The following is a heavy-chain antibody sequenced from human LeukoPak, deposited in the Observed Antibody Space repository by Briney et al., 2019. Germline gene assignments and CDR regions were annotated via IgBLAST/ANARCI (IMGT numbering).Heavy chain of an antibody. V-gene: IGHV3-11*04. CDR2: ISSSGDSI. Sequence: GGSLRLSCAASRFPFSDYFMTWIRRAPGKGLEWVSYISSSGDSILYADSVKGRFTISRDNTENSLYLQMNSLRADDTAVYCCVVGSSCYYTRGFYFYYWGQGALVTVSS. D-gene: IGHD2-2*01. J-gene: IGHJ4*02. CDR1: RFPFSDYF. CDR3: VVGSSCYYTRGFYFYY.